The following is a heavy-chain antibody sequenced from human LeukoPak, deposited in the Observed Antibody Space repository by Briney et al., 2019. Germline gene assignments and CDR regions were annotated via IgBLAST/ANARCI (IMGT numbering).Heavy chain of an antibody. V-gene: IGHV3-23*01. CDR2: ISGSGGST. D-gene: IGHD3-10*01. CDR1: GFTFSSYA. Sequence: PGGSLRLSCAASGFTFSSYAMSWVRQAPGKGLEWVSAISGSGGSTYYADSVKGRFTISRDNSKSTLYLQMNSLRAEDTAVYYCAKDSSSGSYYNVVNYYYYYYMDVWGKGTTVTVSS. J-gene: IGHJ6*03. CDR3: AKDSSSGSYYNVVNYYYYYYMDV.